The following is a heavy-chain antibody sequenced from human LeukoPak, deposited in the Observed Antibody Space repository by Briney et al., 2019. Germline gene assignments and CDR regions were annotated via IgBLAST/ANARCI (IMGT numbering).Heavy chain of an antibody. CDR3: RYYDISTGSYQPDY. D-gene: IGHD3-9*01. Sequence: GGSLRLSCAASGFTFSGSAMHWVRQASGKGLEWVGRIRSKANNYATAYAASVKGRFTISRDDSKNTAYLQMNSLKTEDTAVYYCRYYDISTGSYQPDYWGQGTLVTVSS. V-gene: IGHV3-73*01. CDR2: IRSKANNYAT. CDR1: GFTFSGSA. J-gene: IGHJ4*02.